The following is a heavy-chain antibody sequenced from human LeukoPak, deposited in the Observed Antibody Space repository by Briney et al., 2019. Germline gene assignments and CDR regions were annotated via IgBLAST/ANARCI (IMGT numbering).Heavy chain of an antibody. CDR2: IYYSGST. D-gene: IGHD6-19*01. CDR3: AREGMAVGFARFPIFNY. Sequence: ETLSLTFTVSGGSISSYYWSWIRQPPGRGLEWIGDIYYSGSTNYNPSLKSRVTISVDTSKNQFSLRLTSVTAADTAVYYCAREGMAVGFARFPIFNYWGQGTLVTVSS. J-gene: IGHJ4*02. V-gene: IGHV4-59*01. CDR1: GGSISSYY.